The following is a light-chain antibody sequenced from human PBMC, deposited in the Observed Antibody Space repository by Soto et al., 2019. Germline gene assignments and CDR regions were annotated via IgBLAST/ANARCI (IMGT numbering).Light chain of an antibody. J-gene: IGKJ1*01. CDR1: QSVSSSY. Sequence: EIVLTRSPASLSLCPLEVAALSFMASQSVSSSYLAWYQQKPGQAPRLLIHGASSRATGIPDRFSGSGSGTDFTLTISRLEPEDFAVYYCHQYGSSPSTFGQGTKVDIK. CDR3: HQYGSSPST. CDR2: GAS. V-gene: IGKV3-20*01.